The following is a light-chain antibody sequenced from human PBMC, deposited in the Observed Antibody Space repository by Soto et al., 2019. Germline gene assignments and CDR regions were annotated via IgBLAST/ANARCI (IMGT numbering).Light chain of an antibody. CDR1: SSDVGIYNY. CDR3: TSYTGSTNYV. Sequence: ALTHPASVSGSPGQSITISCTGTSSDVGIYNYVSWYQQHPGKAPKLMIYQVTNRPSGVSNRFSGSKSGNTASLTISGLQAEDEADYYCTSYTGSTNYVFGTGTKVTVL. V-gene: IGLV2-14*01. CDR2: QVT. J-gene: IGLJ1*01.